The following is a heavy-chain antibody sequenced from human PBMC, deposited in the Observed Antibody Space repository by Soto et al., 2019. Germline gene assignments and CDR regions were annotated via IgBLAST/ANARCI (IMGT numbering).Heavy chain of an antibody. CDR3: AKDGDCSSTSCQQFWFHYYYYYMDV. D-gene: IGHD2-2*01. CDR2: ISYDGSNK. V-gene: IGHV3-30*18. Sequence: GGSLRLSCAASGFTFSSYGMHWVRQAPGKGLEWVAVISYDGSNKYYADSVKGRFTISRDNSKNTLYLQMNSLRAEDTAVYYCAKDGDCSSTSCQQFWFHYYYYYMDVWGKGTTVTVSS. J-gene: IGHJ6*03. CDR1: GFTFSSYG.